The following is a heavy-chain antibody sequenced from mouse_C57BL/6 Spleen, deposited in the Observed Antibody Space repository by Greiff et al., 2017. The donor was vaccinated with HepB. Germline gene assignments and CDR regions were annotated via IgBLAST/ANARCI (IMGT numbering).Heavy chain of an antibody. Sequence: EVMLVESGGGLVQPGGSLSLSCAASGFTFTDYYMSWVRQPPGKALEWLGFIRNKANGYTTEYSASVKGRFTISRDNSQSILYLQMNALRAEDSATYYCARAPAYYSNWYFGVWGTGTTVTVSS. CDR2: IRNKANGYTT. CDR1: GFTFTDYY. V-gene: IGHV7-3*01. J-gene: IGHJ1*03. CDR3: ARAPAYYSNWYFGV. D-gene: IGHD2-5*01.